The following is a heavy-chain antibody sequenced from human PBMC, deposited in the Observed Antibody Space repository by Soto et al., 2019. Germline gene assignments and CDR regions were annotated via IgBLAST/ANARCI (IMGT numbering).Heavy chain of an antibody. CDR2: INAGNGNT. CDR3: ARVHCSSTSCYREDY. J-gene: IGHJ4*02. CDR1: GYTFTSYA. D-gene: IGHD2-2*02. V-gene: IGHV1-3*01. Sequence: GASVKVSCKASGYTFTSYAMHWVRQAPGQRLEWMGWINAGNGNTKYPQKFQGRVTITRDTSASTAYMELSSLRSEDTAVYYCARVHCSSTSCYREDYWGQGTLVTVSS.